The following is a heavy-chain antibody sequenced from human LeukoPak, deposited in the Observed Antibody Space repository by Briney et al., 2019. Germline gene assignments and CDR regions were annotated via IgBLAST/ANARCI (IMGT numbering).Heavy chain of an antibody. CDR1: GFTFGNYA. J-gene: IGHJ4*02. Sequence: PGGSLRLSCAASGFTFGNYAMNWVRQAPGRGLEWVSAISGTGGSTYYADSVKGRFTISRDNSKNTLYLQMNSLGADDTAVYYCAKGNWRYFDYWGQGTLVTVSS. CDR3: AKGNWRYFDY. D-gene: IGHD1-1*01. CDR2: ISGTGGST. V-gene: IGHV3-23*01.